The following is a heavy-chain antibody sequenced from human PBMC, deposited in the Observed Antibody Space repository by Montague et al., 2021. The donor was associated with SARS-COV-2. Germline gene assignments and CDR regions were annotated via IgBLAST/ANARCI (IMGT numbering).Heavy chain of an antibody. CDR1: GASAPGING. V-gene: IGHV4-4*02. J-gene: IGHJ4*02. CDR3: ASHPVFQQLYS. CDR2: IHHTGIT. Sequence: SETLSLTCAVLGASAPGINGWSRVRQPPARGLVWIAEIHHTGITNFNPSLRSRVSISLDTSKNQFSLTLNSVTAADTAIYYCASHPVFQQLYSWGQGTLVSVSS. D-gene: IGHD6-13*01.